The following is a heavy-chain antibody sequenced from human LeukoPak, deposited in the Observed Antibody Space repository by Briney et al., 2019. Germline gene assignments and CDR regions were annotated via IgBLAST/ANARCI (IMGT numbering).Heavy chain of an antibody. V-gene: IGHV4-39*02. CDR2: IYYSGST. Sequence: SETLSLTCSVSGVSISSDFYYWGWVRQPRGKGLEWIVSIYYSGSTYYHPSLKRRVTISVDTSKNQFSLKLSSVTAADTAVYYCARELGGYDILTGSPYYYYGMDVWGQGTTVTVSS. D-gene: IGHD3-9*01. CDR1: GVSISSDFYY. CDR3: ARELGGYDILTGSPYYYYGMDV. J-gene: IGHJ6*02.